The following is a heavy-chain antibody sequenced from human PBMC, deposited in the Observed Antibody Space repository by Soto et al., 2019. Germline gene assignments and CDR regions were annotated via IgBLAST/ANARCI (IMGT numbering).Heavy chain of an antibody. D-gene: IGHD3-10*01. Sequence: ASVKVSCKASGYTFTSYGISWVRQATGQGLEWMGWISAYNGNTNYAQKLQGRVTMTTDTSTSTAYMELRSLRSDDTAVYYCARGVVRGVIIANWFDPWGQGTLVTVSS. CDR1: GYTFTSYG. CDR3: ARGVVRGVIIANWFDP. J-gene: IGHJ5*02. CDR2: ISAYNGNT. V-gene: IGHV1-18*04.